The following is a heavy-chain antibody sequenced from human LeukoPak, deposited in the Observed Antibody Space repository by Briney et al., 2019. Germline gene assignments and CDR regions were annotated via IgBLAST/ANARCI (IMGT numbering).Heavy chain of an antibody. J-gene: IGHJ4*02. D-gene: IGHD3-22*01. CDR2: INWNGGST. V-gene: IGHV3-20*04. CDR3: AREREYYYDSSGYSDYYFDY. CDR1: GFTFDDYG. Sequence: PGGSLRLSCAASGFTFDDYGMSWVRQAPGKGLEWVSGINWNGGSTGYADSVKGRFTISRDNAKNSLYLQMNSLRAEDTALYYCAREREYYYDSSGYSDYYFDYWGQGTLVTVSS.